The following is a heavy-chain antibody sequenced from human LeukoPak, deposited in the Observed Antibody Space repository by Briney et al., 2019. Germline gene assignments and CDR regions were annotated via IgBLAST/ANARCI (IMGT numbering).Heavy chain of an antibody. J-gene: IGHJ4*02. CDR2: IYYSGST. D-gene: IGHD6-13*01. CDR1: GGSISSYY. CDR3: ARHPDSSSWSTFDY. V-gene: IGHV4-59*01. Sequence: SETLSLTCTVSGGSISSYYWSWIRQPPGKGLEWIGYIYYSGSTYYNPSLKSRVTISVDTSKNQFSLKLSSVTAADTAVYYCARHPDSSSWSTFDYWGQGTLVTVSS.